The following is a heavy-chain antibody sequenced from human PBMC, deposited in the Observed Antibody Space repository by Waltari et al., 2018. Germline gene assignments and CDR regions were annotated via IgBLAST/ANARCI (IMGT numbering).Heavy chain of an antibody. CDR3: AKPFYNWDDPLHS. J-gene: IGHJ1*01. Sequence: EVQLLESGGGFVQPGGSLRLSCQASGLTSFTHAFNWVRQAPGKGLEWVSSISVSDATYYADSVKGRFTISRDYSDNTVYLQMDSLRADDTAVYFCAKPFYNWDDPLHSWGQGTPVTVSS. D-gene: IGHD1-20*01. V-gene: IGHV3-23*01. CDR2: ISVSDAT. CDR1: GLTSFTHA.